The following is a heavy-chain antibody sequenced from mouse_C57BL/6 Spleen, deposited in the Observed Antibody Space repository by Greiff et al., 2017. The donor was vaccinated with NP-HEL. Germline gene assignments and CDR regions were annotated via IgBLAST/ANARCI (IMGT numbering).Heavy chain of an antibody. CDR1: GFNIKDDY. D-gene: IGHD1-1*01. Sequence: EVQLQQSGAELVRPGASVKLSCTASGFNIKDDYMHWVKQRPEQGLEWIGRIDPEHGDTDYASKFQGKATITAATSSNTAYLPLSSLTSEDTAVYYGTTLVAPYAMDYWGQGTSVTVSS. CDR3: TTLVAPYAMDY. V-gene: IGHV14-4*01. J-gene: IGHJ4*01. CDR2: IDPEHGDT.